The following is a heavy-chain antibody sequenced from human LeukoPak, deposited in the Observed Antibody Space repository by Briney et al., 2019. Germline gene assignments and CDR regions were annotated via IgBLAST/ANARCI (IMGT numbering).Heavy chain of an antibody. CDR3: ARNTMVRGEHYYHYYRQV. J-gene: IGHJ6*03. CDR1: GYIFTSYD. Sequence: GASVKVSCKASGYIFTSYDINWVGQATGQGLEWMGWMNPNSGNTGYAQKFQGRVTMTRNTSISTAYMQLSSLRSEDTAVYYCARNTMVRGEHYYHYYRQVWGKETTVTLPS. D-gene: IGHD3-10*01. CDR2: MNPNSGNT. V-gene: IGHV1-8*01.